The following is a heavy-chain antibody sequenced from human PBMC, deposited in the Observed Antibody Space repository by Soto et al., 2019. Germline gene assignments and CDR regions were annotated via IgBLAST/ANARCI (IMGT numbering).Heavy chain of an antibody. J-gene: IGHJ1*01. D-gene: IGHD2-21*02. V-gene: IGHV1-18*04. Sequence: QVQLVQSGAEVKKPGASVKVSCKASGYTFSNYGISWVRQAPGQGLEWMGWISAYNGKTYDAERLQGRVPMTTDTPTSTAYTELTSLRSDDTAVYYCAREANCGSDCYSPAEYSQHWGQGTLVTVSS. CDR3: AREANCGSDCYSPAEYSQH. CDR1: GYTFSNYG. CDR2: ISAYNGKT.